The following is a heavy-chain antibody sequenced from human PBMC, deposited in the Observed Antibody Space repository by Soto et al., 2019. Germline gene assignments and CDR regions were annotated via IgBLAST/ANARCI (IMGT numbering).Heavy chain of an antibody. CDR3: ARSMPTGY. CDR2: TNSDGSTT. D-gene: IGHD2-2*01. CDR1: GFTFSDYW. J-gene: IGHJ4*02. Sequence: SCAASGFTFSDYWMHWVRQAPGKGLVWVSRTNSDGSTTSYADSVKGRFTISRDNAKNTLYLQMNSLRAEDTAVYYCARSMPTGYWGQGTLVTVSS. V-gene: IGHV3-74*01.